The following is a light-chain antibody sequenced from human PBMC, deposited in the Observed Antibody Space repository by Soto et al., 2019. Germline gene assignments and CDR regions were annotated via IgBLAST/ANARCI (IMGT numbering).Light chain of an antibody. Sequence: QSVLTQPPSASGTPGQRVSFSCSGSTSNIGSNTVNWYQQLPGTAPKILIYSNSQRPSGVPERFSGSKSGTSASLAISGLQSEDEAGYYCSTWDGSLNGWVFGGGTKVTVL. CDR2: SNS. V-gene: IGLV1-44*01. CDR1: TSNIGSNT. J-gene: IGLJ3*02. CDR3: STWDGSLNGWV.